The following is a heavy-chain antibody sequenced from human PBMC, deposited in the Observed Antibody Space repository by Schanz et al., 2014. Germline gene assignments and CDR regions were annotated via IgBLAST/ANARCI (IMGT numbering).Heavy chain of an antibody. CDR2: VSHDGFTK. CDR1: GFTFSSYG. CDR3: AKAGGGGYYYLFDY. Sequence: QEQLVESGGGVVQPGRSLRLSCAASGFTFSSYGMHWVRQAPGKGLEWVSIVSHDGFTKHYADSVRGRFTLSRDNSKTTLYLQMNSLRAEDTAVYYCAKAGGGGYYYLFDYWGQGTLVTVSS. D-gene: IGHD3-22*01. V-gene: IGHV3-30*19. J-gene: IGHJ4*02.